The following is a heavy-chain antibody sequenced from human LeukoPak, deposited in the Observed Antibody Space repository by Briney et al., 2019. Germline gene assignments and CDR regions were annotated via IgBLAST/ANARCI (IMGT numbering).Heavy chain of an antibody. CDR3: AKGDGYNQHTFDY. V-gene: IGHV3-30*02. Sequence: GGSLRLSCAAFGFTFSNYGMHWVRQAPGKGLEWVAFIRYDGSNKYYADSVKGRFTISRDNSKNTLYLQMNSLRAEDTAVYYCAKGDGYNQHTFDYWGQGTLVTVSS. CDR1: GFTFSNYG. CDR2: IRYDGSNK. D-gene: IGHD5-24*01. J-gene: IGHJ4*02.